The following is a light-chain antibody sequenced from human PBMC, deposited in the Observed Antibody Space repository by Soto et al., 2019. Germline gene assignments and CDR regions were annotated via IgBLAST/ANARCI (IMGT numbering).Light chain of an antibody. Sequence: EIVMTQSPATLSVSPGERATLSCRASQSVSSNLAWYQQKPGQAPRLLIYGASTRATGIPARFSGSGSGTEFTPSISSLQSEDFGVYYCQEYNNWPRTFGQGTKVEIK. CDR2: GAS. J-gene: IGKJ1*01. CDR1: QSVSSN. CDR3: QEYNNWPRT. V-gene: IGKV3-15*01.